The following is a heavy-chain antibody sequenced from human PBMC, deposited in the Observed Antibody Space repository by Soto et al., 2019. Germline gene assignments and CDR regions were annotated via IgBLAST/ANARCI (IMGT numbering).Heavy chain of an antibody. V-gene: IGHV3-21*01. CDR3: AKQGLPHHNWFDP. D-gene: IGHD2-15*01. Sequence: GGSLRLSCAASGFTFSSYSMNWVRQAPGKGLEWVSSISSSSSYIYYADSVKGRFTISRDNSKNTLYLQVNSLRADDTAVYYCAKQGLPHHNWFDPWGQGTLVTVSS. CDR1: GFTFSSYS. J-gene: IGHJ5*02. CDR2: ISSSSSYI.